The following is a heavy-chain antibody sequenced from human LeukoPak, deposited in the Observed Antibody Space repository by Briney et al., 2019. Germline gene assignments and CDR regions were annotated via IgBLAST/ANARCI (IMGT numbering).Heavy chain of an antibody. CDR2: ISPNNGNT. Sequence: GASVNVSCKAFGYTFDTSSISWVRQAPGQRLEWMGWISPNNGNTHYAQGVQGRVTMTTDTSRSTAYMELRSLRSDDTAVYYCTRVRNSNNWWGAFDIWGQGTMATVSS. CDR3: TRVRNSNNWWGAFDI. CDR1: GYTFDTSS. V-gene: IGHV1-18*01. J-gene: IGHJ3*02. D-gene: IGHD1-1*01.